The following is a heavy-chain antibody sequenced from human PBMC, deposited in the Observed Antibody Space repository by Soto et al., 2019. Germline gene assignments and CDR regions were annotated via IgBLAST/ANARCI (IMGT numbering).Heavy chain of an antibody. V-gene: IGHV4-39*01. CDR2: IYYSGST. J-gene: IGHJ4*02. D-gene: IGHD2-2*01. CDR3: ARLTGYCISTSCPRFFDY. CDR1: GGSISSSSYY. Sequence: PSETLSLTCTVSGGSISSSSYYWGWIRQPPGKGLEWIGSIYYSGSTYYNPSLKSRVTISVDTSKNQFSLKLSSVTAADTAVYYCARLTGYCISTSCPRFFDYWGQGTLVTVSS.